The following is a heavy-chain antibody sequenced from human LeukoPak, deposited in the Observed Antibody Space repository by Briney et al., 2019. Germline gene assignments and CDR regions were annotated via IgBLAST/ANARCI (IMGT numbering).Heavy chain of an antibody. Sequence: GASVKVSCKASGGTFSSYAISWVRQAPGQGLEWMGGIIPIFGTANYAQKFQGRVTITADESTSTAYMELSSLRSEDTAVYYCARVTPDYYYYGMDVWGQGTTVTVSS. CDR1: GGTFSSYA. CDR3: ARVTPDYYYYGMDV. V-gene: IGHV1-69*13. D-gene: IGHD2-21*02. CDR2: IIPIFGTA. J-gene: IGHJ6*02.